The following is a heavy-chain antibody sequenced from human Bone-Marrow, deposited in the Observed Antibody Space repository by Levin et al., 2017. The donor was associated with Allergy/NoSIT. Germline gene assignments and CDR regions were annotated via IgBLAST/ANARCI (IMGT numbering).Heavy chain of an antibody. J-gene: IGHJ4*02. Sequence: KSSETLSLTCTVSGRSIGNYHWSWIRQSPGRGLEWIGYIYDGGSTDYNPSLKSRVTISVDTSKDQFSLKLSSVTAADTAVYYCGSDFHGSGWHFDYWGQGALVTVSS. CDR2: IYDGGST. CDR1: GRSIGNYH. CDR3: GSDFHGSGWHFDY. D-gene: IGHD3-10*01. V-gene: IGHV4-59*01.